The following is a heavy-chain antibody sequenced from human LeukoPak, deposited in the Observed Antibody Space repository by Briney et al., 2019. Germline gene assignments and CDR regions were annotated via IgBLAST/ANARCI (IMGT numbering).Heavy chain of an antibody. J-gene: IGHJ4*02. CDR3: ARHCSSTSYYRY. D-gene: IGHD2-2*01. Sequence: SETLSLTCTVSGGSISSSSYYWGWIRQPPGKGLEWIGSIYYSGSTYYNPSLKSRVTISVDTSKNQFSLKLSSVTAADTAVYYCARHCSSTSYYRYWGQGTLVTVSS. V-gene: IGHV4-39*01. CDR1: GGSISSSSYY. CDR2: IYYSGST.